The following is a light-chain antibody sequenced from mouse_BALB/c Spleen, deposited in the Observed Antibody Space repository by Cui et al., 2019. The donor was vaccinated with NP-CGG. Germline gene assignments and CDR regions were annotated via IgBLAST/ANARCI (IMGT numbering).Light chain of an antibody. CDR3: TLWYSNHWV. Sequence: QAFVTQVSALATSPGETVTLTCRSSTGAGTTSNYANWVQEKPDHLFTGLIGGTNNRPPGVPARFSGSLIGDKAALTITGAQTEDEAIYFCTLWYSNHWVFGGGTKLTVL. J-gene: IGLJ1*01. CDR1: TGAGTTSNY. V-gene: IGLV1*01. CDR2: GTN.